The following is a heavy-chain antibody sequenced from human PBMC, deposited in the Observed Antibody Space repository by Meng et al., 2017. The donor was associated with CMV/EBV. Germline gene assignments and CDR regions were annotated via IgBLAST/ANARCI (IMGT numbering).Heavy chain of an antibody. D-gene: IGHD3-10*01. V-gene: IGHV3-48*04. J-gene: IGHJ4*02. CDR2: ISSSSSTI. Sequence: GESLKISCPASGFTFSSYSMNWVRQAPGKGLEWVSYISSSSSTIYYADSVKGRFTISRDNAKNSLYLQMNSLRAEDTAVYYCWRFGVSQGFDSWGQGTLVTVSS. CDR1: GFTFSSYS. CDR3: WRFGVSQGFDS.